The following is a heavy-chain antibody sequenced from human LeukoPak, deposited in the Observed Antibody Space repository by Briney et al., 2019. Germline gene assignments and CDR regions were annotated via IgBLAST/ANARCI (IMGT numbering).Heavy chain of an antibody. CDR1: GYSISSGYY. V-gene: IGHV4-38-2*01. Sequence: PETLSLTCAVSGYSISSGYYWGWIRQPPGKGLEWIGSIYHSGSTYYNPSLKSRVTISVDTSKNQFSLKLSSVTAADTAVYYCARFGVRGVKIDYWGQGTLVTVSS. CDR2: IYHSGST. CDR3: ARFGVRGVKIDY. D-gene: IGHD3-10*01. J-gene: IGHJ4*02.